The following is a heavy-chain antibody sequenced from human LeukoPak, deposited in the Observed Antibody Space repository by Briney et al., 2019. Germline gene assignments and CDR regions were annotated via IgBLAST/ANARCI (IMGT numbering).Heavy chain of an antibody. Sequence: GESLKISCKGSGYSFTSYWIGWVRQMPGKGLEWMGIIYPGDSDTRYGPSFQGQVTISADKSISTAYPQWSSLKASDTAMYYCARAVVPAATTLFDPWGQGTLVTVSS. CDR1: GYSFTSYW. J-gene: IGHJ5*02. V-gene: IGHV5-51*01. CDR3: ARAVVPAATTLFDP. D-gene: IGHD2-2*01. CDR2: IYPGDSDT.